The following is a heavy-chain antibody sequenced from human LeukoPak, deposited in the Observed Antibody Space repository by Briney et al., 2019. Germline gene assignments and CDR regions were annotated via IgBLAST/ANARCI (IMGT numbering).Heavy chain of an antibody. V-gene: IGHV3-7*01. J-gene: IGHJ4*02. D-gene: IGHD3-16*01. CDR2: IKPDGSEK. CDR3: ARAPAFGTVDY. CDR1: GFTFSSHW. Sequence: GGSLRLSCAASGFTFSSHWMSWVRQAPGKGLEWVANIKPDGSEKYPVDSVKGRFTVTRDNAKNSLYLQMNRLRDEDSAVYYCARAPAFGTVDYWGQGTLVTVSS.